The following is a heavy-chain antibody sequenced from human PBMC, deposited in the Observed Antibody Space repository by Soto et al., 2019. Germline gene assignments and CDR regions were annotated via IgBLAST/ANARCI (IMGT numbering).Heavy chain of an antibody. CDR3: ARDRFDVVVTAAPLDY. CDR1: GFTFSSYA. CDR2: ISYDGSNK. V-gene: IGHV3-30-3*01. Sequence: QVQLVESGGGMVQPGRSLRLSCAASGFTFSSYAMHWVRQAPGKGLEWVAVISYDGSNKYYADSVKGRFTISRDNSKNTVDLQMNRRRAEDTAVYYCARDRFDVVVTAAPLDYWGQGTLVTVSS. D-gene: IGHD2-21*02. J-gene: IGHJ4*02.